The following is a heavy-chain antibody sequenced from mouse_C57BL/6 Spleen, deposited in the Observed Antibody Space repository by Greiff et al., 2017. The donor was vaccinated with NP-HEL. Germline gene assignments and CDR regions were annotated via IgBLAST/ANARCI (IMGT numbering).Heavy chain of an antibody. V-gene: IGHV1-4*01. CDR1: GYTFTGYT. CDR2: INPSSGYT. Sequence: QVQLQQSGAELARPGASVTMSCKASGYTFTGYTMHWVKQRPGQGLEWIGYINPSSGYTMYNQKFKDKATLTADKSSSTAYMQLSSLTSEDVAVYYCAREGSGYVVFAYWGQGTLVTVAA. D-gene: IGHD3-2*02. CDR3: AREGSGYVVFAY. J-gene: IGHJ3*01.